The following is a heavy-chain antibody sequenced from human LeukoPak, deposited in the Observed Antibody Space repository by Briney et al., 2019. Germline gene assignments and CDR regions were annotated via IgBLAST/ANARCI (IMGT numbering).Heavy chain of an antibody. V-gene: IGHV3-23*01. CDR3: AKDGESGSYPDY. J-gene: IGHJ4*02. CDR1: GFTFSSYA. CDR2: ISGSGGST. Sequence: SGGSLRLSCTASGFTFSSYAMSCVRQAPGKGLEWVSAISGSGGSTYSADSVKGRFTISRDNSKNTLYLQMNSLGAEDSAVYYCAKDGESGSYPDYWGQGTLVTVSS. D-gene: IGHD1-26*01.